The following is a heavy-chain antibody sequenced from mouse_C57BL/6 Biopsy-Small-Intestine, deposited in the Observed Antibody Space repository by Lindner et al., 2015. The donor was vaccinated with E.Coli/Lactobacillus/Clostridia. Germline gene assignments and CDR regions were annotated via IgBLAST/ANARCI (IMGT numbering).Heavy chain of an antibody. Sequence: SVKVSCKASGGIFSTYAISWVRQAPGQGLEWVGRIITLFGAVSYAQKFQDRVTITADMSTTTAYLELNGLRSDDTAVYYCARYGDLRILDALDVWGQGTTVTVSS. V-gene: IGHV1-67*01. CDR1: GGIFSTYA. CDR3: ARYGDLRILDALDV. D-gene: IGHD2-13*01. CDR2: IITLFGAV. J-gene: IGHJ1*01.